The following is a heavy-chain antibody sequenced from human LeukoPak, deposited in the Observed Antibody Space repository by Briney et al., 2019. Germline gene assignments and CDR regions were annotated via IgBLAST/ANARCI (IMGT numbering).Heavy chain of an antibody. D-gene: IGHD6-13*01. J-gene: IGHJ6*02. V-gene: IGHV3-9*01. Sequence: QTGGSLRLSCAASGFTFDDCAMHWVRQAPGKGLEWVSGISWNSGSIGYADSVKGRFTISRDNAKNSLCLQMNSLRAEDTALYYCAKGVLAAAAYYYGMDVWGQGTTVTVSS. CDR2: ISWNSGSI. CDR1: GFTFDDCA. CDR3: AKGVLAAAAYYYGMDV.